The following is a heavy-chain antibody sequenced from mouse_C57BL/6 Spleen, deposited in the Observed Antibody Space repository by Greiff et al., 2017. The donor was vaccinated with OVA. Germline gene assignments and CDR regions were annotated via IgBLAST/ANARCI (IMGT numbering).Heavy chain of an antibody. Sequence: EVNVVESGGGLVQPGGSLKLSCAASGFTFSDYYMYWVRQTPEKRLEWVAYISNGGGSTYYPDTVKGRFTISRDNAKNTLYLQMSRLKSEDTAMYYCASLYYGYEYAMDYWGQGTSVTVSS. CDR2: ISNGGGST. V-gene: IGHV5-12*01. D-gene: IGHD2-2*01. CDR1: GFTFSDYY. CDR3: ASLYYGYEYAMDY. J-gene: IGHJ4*01.